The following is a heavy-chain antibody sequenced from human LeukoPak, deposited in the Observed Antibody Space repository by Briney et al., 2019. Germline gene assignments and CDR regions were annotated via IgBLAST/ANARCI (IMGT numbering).Heavy chain of an antibody. V-gene: IGHV3-48*03. CDR1: GFTFSSYE. J-gene: IGHJ6*03. Sequence: PGGSLRLSCAASGFTFSSYEMNWVRRAPGKGLEWVSYISSSGSTIYYADSVKGRFTISRDNAKNSLYLQMNSLRAEDTAVYYCARDHSGYNWNDLIYYYYMDVWGKGTTVTISS. CDR2: ISSSGSTI. CDR3: ARDHSGYNWNDLIYYYYMDV. D-gene: IGHD1-20*01.